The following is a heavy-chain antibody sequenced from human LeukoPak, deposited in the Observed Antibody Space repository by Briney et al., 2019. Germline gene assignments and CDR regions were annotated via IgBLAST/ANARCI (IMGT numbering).Heavy chain of an antibody. V-gene: IGHV5-51*01. D-gene: IGHD6-19*01. CDR1: GYSFTSYW. CDR2: IFPGDFDT. Sequence: GESLKISCKDSGYSFTSYWIGWVRQMPGKGLEWMGIIFPGDFDTRYSPSFQGQVTISADKSISTAYLQWSSLKASDTAMYYCARVRGSGGFVIDYWGQGTLVTVSS. CDR3: ARVRGSGGFVIDY. J-gene: IGHJ4*02.